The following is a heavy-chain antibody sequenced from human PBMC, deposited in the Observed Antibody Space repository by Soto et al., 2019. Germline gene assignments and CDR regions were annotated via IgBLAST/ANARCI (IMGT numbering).Heavy chain of an antibody. V-gene: IGHV3-30-3*01. CDR1: GCTFSSYA. D-gene: IGHD3-10*01. Sequence: QVQLVESGGGVVQPGTSLRLSCAASGCTFSSYAMHWVRQAPGKGLEWVAVISYDGSNKYYADSVKSRFTISRDNSKNTLYLHMDSLRAEDTAVYYCASRSGGVLDYSGQGTLVIVSS. CDR2: ISYDGSNK. J-gene: IGHJ4*02. CDR3: ASRSGGVLDY.